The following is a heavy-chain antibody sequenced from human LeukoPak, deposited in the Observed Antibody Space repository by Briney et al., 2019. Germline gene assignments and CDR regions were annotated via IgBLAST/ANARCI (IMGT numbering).Heavy chain of an antibody. CDR1: GGTFSSYA. Sequence: ASVKVSCKASGGTFSSYAISWVRQAPGQGLEWMGGIIPIFGTANYAQKFQGRVTITTDESTSTAYMELSSLRSEDTAVYYCARGGTNYYDSSGYYSPTHWFDPWGQGTLVTVSS. CDR2: IIPIFGTA. CDR3: ARGGTNYYDSSGYYSPTHWFDP. V-gene: IGHV1-69*05. D-gene: IGHD3-22*01. J-gene: IGHJ5*02.